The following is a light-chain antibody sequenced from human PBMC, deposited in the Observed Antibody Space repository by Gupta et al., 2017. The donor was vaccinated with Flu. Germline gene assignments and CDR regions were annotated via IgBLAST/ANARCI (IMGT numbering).Light chain of an antibody. CDR3: LQTYSTSWT. J-gene: IGKJ1*01. V-gene: IGKV1-39*01. Sequence: DNQMTQSPSSLSASVGDRVTITCRASQSIANYLSWYQQKPGQAPNLLIYNASSLQSGVPSKFSGGGSGTDFTLTIGSLHPEDFATYYCLQTYSTSWTFGQGTKVDIK. CDR2: NAS. CDR1: QSIANY.